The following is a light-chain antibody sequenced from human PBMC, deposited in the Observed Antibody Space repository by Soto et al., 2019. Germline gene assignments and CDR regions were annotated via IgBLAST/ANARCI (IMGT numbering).Light chain of an antibody. CDR1: QNINNY. V-gene: IGKV1-33*01. J-gene: IGKJ5*01. CDR3: QQYETLPT. CDR2: DAS. Sequence: DIQMTQPHSSLSASVGYRVTITCQPSQNINNYSNWYQQKPGRAPKLLIYDASNLEAGVPSRLRGSGSGTDFTFTISRLQPEDTATYYCQQYETLPTFGQGTRLEIK.